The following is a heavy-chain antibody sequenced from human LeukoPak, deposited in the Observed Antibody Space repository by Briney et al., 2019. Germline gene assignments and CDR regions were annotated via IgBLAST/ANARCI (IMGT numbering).Heavy chain of an antibody. CDR2: ISSSSSYI. D-gene: IGHD6-19*01. CDR3: ARVRGSGWSGFDY. J-gene: IGHJ4*02. Sequence: PGGSLRLSCAASGFTFSSYSMNWVRQAPGKGLEWVSSISSSSSYIYYADSVKGRFTISRDNAKNPLYLQMNSLRAEDTAVYYCARVRGSGWSGFDYWGQGTLVTVSS. CDR1: GFTFSSYS. V-gene: IGHV3-21*01.